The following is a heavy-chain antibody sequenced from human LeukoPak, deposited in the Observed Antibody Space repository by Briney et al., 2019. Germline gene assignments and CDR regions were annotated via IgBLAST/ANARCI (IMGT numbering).Heavy chain of an antibody. CDR3: AREADYGDYGFDY. V-gene: IGHV3-23*01. J-gene: IGHJ4*02. CDR1: GFTFNTYA. D-gene: IGHD4-17*01. Sequence: PGGSLRLSCAASGFTFNTYAMSWVRQAPGKGLEWVSAISGSGDSTYYADSVKGRFTISRDNSKNTLYLQVNSLRAEDTAVYYCAREADYGDYGFDYWGQGTLVTVSS. CDR2: ISGSGDST.